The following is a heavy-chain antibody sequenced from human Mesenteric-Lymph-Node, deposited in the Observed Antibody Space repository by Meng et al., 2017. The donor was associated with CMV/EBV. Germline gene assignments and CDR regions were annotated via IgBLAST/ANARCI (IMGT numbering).Heavy chain of an antibody. V-gene: IGHV3-30*02. CDR1: GFTLSSYG. D-gene: IGHD2-15*01. CDR3: AKDQRHCSGGRCLFDY. CDR2: IEYDGSNK. Sequence: GGSLRLSCAASGFTLSSYGMHWVRQAPGKGLEWVAFIEYDGSNKYYADSVKGQFTISRDNSKNTLDLQMNSLRIEDTAMYYCAKDQRHCSGGRCLFDYWGQGTLVTVSS. J-gene: IGHJ4*02.